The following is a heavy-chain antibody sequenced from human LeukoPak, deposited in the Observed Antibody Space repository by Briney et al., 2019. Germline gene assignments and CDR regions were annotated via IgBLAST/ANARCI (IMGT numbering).Heavy chain of an antibody. J-gene: IGHJ4*02. V-gene: IGHV4-39*01. Sequence: SETLSLTCTVSGGSISSSSYYWGWIRQPPGKGLEWIGSIYYSGSTYYNPSLKSRVTISVDTSKNQFSLKLSSVTAADTAVYYCASLGYCSSTSCYRGGYWGQGTLVTVSS. CDR1: GGSISSSSYY. CDR2: IYYSGST. D-gene: IGHD2-2*02. CDR3: ASLGYCSSTSCYRGGY.